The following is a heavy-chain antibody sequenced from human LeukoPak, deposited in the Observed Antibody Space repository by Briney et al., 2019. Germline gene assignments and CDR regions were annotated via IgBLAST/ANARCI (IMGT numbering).Heavy chain of an antibody. J-gene: IGHJ3*01. CDR1: GFTFQDYA. Sequence: GGSLRLSCVASGFTFQDYAMHWVRQAPGKGLECVALISGDGDTTSYTDSVKGRFTVYRDNSKNSLYLRMDSLTTEDTGLYYCTKVADSGSYYRAFELWGQGTMVTVSS. D-gene: IGHD3-10*01. CDR2: ISGDGDTT. V-gene: IGHV3-43*02. CDR3: TKVADSGSYYRAFEL.